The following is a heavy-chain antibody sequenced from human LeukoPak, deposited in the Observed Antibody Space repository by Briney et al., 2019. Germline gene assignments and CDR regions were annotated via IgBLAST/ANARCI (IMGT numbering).Heavy chain of an antibody. D-gene: IGHD1-14*01. V-gene: IGHV4-39*01. CDR3: AGEITSSCHH. Sequence: SETLSLTCTVSGGSISSSNYYLGWVRQPPGKGLEWIGSIYYSGTTFYKPALKSRVTISVDTSKNQFSLKLSSVTAADTAVYYRAGEITSSCHHWGQGTLVTVSS. J-gene: IGHJ1*01. CDR1: GGSISSSNYY. CDR2: IYYSGTT.